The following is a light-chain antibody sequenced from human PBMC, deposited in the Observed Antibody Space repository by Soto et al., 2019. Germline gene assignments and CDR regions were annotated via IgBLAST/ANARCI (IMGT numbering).Light chain of an antibody. CDR2: DAS. Sequence: EIVLTQSPFTLPLSPGERATLSCRASQSVSSYLAWYQQKPGQAPRLLIYDASNRATGIPARFSGSGSATDFTLTISSLEPEDFAVYYCQQRSNWITFGQGTRLE. J-gene: IGKJ5*01. CDR1: QSVSSY. CDR3: QQRSNWIT. V-gene: IGKV3-11*01.